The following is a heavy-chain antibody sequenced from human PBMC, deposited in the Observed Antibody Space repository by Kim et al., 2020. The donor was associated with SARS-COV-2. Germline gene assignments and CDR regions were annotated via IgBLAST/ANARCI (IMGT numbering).Heavy chain of an antibody. J-gene: IGHJ4*02. CDR2: IYYSGSA. Sequence: SETLSLTCTVSGGSINYYWSWIRQPPGKGLEWSGYIYYSGSADYNPSLKSRATISVDMFKKQFYLKLSSVTAVDTAVYFCARGEQWQDFDYWGQGTLVTVSS. V-gene: IGHV4-59*13. CDR3: ARGEQWQDFDY. CDR1: GGSINYY. D-gene: IGHD6-19*01.